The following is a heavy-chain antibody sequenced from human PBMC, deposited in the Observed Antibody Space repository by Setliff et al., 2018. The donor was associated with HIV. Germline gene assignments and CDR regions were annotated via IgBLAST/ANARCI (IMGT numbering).Heavy chain of an antibody. Sequence: SETLSLTCAVYGGSVSGHYWGWFRQPPGKGLEWIGEITPSGDTNYIPSLKSRVTMALDTSKNQFSLNLNSVTAADTAVYYCSNWNTTVDADAWGQGTLVTVSS. J-gene: IGHJ5*02. CDR1: GGSVSGHY. CDR3: SNWNTTVDADA. CDR2: ITPSGDT. V-gene: IGHV4-34*01. D-gene: IGHD1-1*01.